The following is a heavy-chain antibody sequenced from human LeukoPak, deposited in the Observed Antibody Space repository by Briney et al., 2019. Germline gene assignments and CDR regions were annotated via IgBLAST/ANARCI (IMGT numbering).Heavy chain of an antibody. Sequence: GGSLRLSCAASGYTFSSYSMNWVRQAPGKGLEWVSSISSSSSYIYYADSVKGRFTISRDNAKNSLYLQMNSLRAEDTAVYYCARALGLLGGNDAFDIWGQGTMVTVSS. CDR3: ARALGLLGGNDAFDI. CDR1: GYTFSSYS. V-gene: IGHV3-21*01. CDR2: ISSSSSYI. J-gene: IGHJ3*02. D-gene: IGHD1-26*01.